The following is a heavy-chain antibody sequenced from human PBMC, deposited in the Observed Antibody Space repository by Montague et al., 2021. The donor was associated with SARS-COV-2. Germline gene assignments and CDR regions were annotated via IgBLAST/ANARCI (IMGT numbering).Heavy chain of an antibody. J-gene: IGHJ4*02. V-gene: IGHV3-48*03. CDR1: GFTFSSYE. CDR3: AIYSSGRYGWGFDY. CDR2: ISSSGSTI. Sequence: SLRLSFAASGFTFSSYEMNWVRQAPGKGLEWVSYISSSGSTIYYADSVKGRFTISRDNAKNSLYLQMNSLRAEDTAVYYCAIYSSGRYGWGFDYWGQGTLVTVSS. D-gene: IGHD6-19*01.